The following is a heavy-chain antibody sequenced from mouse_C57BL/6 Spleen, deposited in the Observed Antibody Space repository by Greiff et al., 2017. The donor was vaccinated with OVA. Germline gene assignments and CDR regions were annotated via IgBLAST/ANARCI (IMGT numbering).Heavy chain of an antibody. J-gene: IGHJ4*01. CDR2: IYPGNSDT. CDR3: TRGNGNSYYAMDY. D-gene: IGHD2-1*01. CDR1: GYTFTSYW. V-gene: IGHV1-5*01. Sequence: VQLQQSGTVLARPGASVKMSCKTSGYTFTSYWMHWVKQRPGQGLEWIGAIYPGNSDTSYNQKFKGKAKLTAVTSASTAYMELSSLTNEDSAVYYCTRGNGNSYYAMDYWGQGTSVTVSS.